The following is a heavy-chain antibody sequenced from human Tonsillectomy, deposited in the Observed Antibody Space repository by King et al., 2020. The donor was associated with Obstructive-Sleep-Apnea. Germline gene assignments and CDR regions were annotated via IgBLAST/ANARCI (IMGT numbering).Heavy chain of an antibody. Sequence: VQLVESGGGVVQPGRSLRLSCAASGFTFSSYGMHWVRQAPGKGLEWVAVIWYDGSNKYYADSVKGRLTISRDNSKNTLYLQMNSLRAEDTAVYYCARHERLFDYWGQGTLVTVSS. CDR3: ARHERLFDY. J-gene: IGHJ4*02. CDR1: GFTFSSYG. D-gene: IGHD4-11*01. V-gene: IGHV3-33*01. CDR2: IWYDGSNK.